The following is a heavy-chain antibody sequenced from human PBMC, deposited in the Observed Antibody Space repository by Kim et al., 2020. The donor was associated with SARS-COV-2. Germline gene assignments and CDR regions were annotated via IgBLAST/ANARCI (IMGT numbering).Heavy chain of an antibody. Sequence: GGSLRLSCAASGFSFDIYGMSWIRQAPGRGLEWVSGISVRGDETYYADSVKGRFTISRDNSKNILFLQMNNLRGEDTALYYCAKKGGGGTHFDHWGQGTQVTVSS. D-gene: IGHD6-25*01. CDR2: ISVRGDET. J-gene: IGHJ4*02. V-gene: IGHV3-23*01. CDR3: AKKGGGGTHFDH. CDR1: GFSFDIYG.